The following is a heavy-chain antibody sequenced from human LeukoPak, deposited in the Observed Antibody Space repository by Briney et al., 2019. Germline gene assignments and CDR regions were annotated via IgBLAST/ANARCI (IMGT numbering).Heavy chain of an antibody. J-gene: IGHJ4*02. D-gene: IGHD3-22*01. Sequence: AGGSLRLSCAASGFTFSSYSMNWVRQAPGKGLEWVSSISSSSSYIYYADSVKGRFTISRDNAKNSLYLQMNSLRAEDTAVYYCAKGRTYYYDSSGYPLDYWGQGTLVTVSS. V-gene: IGHV3-21*01. CDR2: ISSSSSYI. CDR3: AKGRTYYYDSSGYPLDY. CDR1: GFTFSSYS.